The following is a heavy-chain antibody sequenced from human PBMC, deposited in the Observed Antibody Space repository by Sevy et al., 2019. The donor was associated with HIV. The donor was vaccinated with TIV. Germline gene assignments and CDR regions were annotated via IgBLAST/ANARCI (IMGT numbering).Heavy chain of an antibody. D-gene: IGHD3-3*01. Sequence: SETLSLTCAVYGGSFSGYYWSWIRQPPGKGLEWIGEINHSGSTNYNPSLKSRVTISVDTSKNQFSLKLSSVTAADTAVYYCARGYPPFFPIFTPINWFDPWGQGTLVTVSS. V-gene: IGHV4-34*01. CDR2: INHSGST. CDR3: ARGYPPFFPIFTPINWFDP. J-gene: IGHJ5*02. CDR1: GGSFSGYY.